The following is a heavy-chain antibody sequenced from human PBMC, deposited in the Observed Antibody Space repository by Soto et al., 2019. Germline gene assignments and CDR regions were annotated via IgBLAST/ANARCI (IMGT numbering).Heavy chain of an antibody. CDR2: ISYDGSNK. J-gene: IGHJ6*02. D-gene: IGHD4-17*01. CDR3: AKEGAYGDYYYGMDV. Sequence: PGGSLRLSCAASGFTFSSYGMHWVRQAPGKGLEWVAVISYDGSNKYYADSVKGRFTISRDNSKNTLYLQMNSLRAEDTAVYYCAKEGAYGDYYYGMDVWGQGPTVTVSS. CDR1: GFTFSSYG. V-gene: IGHV3-30*18.